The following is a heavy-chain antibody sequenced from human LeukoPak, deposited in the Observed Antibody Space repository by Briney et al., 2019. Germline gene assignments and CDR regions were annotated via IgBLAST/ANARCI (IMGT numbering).Heavy chain of an antibody. CDR1: GFSFGDYA. CDR3: TTYYYESSGYYRDY. J-gene: IGHJ4*02. CDR2: IRSKVYGGTT. V-gene: IGHV3-49*03. D-gene: IGHD3-22*01. Sequence: GGSLRLSCTASGFSFGDYAMRWFRQAPGRGVEWVTFIRSKVYGGTTEYAASVKGRFTISRDDSKSIAYLRMNSLKTEDTAVYYCTTYYYESSGYYRDYWGQGTLVTVSS.